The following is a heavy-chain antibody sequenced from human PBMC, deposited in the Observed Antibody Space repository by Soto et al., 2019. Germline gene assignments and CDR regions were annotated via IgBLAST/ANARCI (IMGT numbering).Heavy chain of an antibody. Sequence: GGSLRLSCAASGFTFSSYAMSCVRQAPWKGLEWVSAISGSGGITYYADSVKGRFTISRDNSKNTLYLQMNSLRAEDTAVYYCAKTRGGPLDYSGQGTLVTVSS. D-gene: IGHD3-10*01. CDR1: GFTFSSYA. J-gene: IGHJ4*02. CDR3: AKTRGGPLDY. CDR2: ISGSGGIT. V-gene: IGHV3-23*01.